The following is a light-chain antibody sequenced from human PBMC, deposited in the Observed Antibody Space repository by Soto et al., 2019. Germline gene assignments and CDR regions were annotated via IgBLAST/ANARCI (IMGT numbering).Light chain of an antibody. Sequence: QSVLTQPASVSGSPGQSITISCTGTSSDVGSYNLVSWYQQHPGKAPKLMIYEGSKRPSGVSNRFSGSKSGNTASLAISVLQAEDEADYCCCSYAGSSTVVFGGGTKLTVL. CDR3: CSYAGSSTVV. J-gene: IGLJ2*01. CDR2: EGS. CDR1: SSDVGSYNL. V-gene: IGLV2-23*01.